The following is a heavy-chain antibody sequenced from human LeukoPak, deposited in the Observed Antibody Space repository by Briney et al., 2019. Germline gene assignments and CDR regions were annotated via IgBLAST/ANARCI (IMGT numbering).Heavy chain of an antibody. Sequence: SETLSLTCAVYGGSCDDYYCSWLRQPPGRGLEWIGEIHPSGIFYYNSSLLSRVTISIDTSKSQFSLRLTSATAADTAFYYCARGRDRSKAGDHWGQGSLVTVSS. CDR3: ARGRDRSKAGDH. CDR2: IHPSGIF. CDR1: GGSCDDYY. J-gene: IGHJ4*02. D-gene: IGHD5-24*01. V-gene: IGHV4-34*01.